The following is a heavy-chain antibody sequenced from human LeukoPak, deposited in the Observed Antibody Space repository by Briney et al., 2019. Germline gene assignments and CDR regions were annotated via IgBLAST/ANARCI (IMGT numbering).Heavy chain of an antibody. CDR2: IIPIFGTA. V-gene: IGHV1-69*01. Sequence: ASVTVSFTASVCTFSSYAISWVRQAPGQGLEWMGGIIPIFGTANYAQKFQGRVTINPDETTSTAYMELSSLRSEDTGVYYCARGAGGYFSSTSCYYMDVWGKGTTGTVSS. J-gene: IGHJ6*03. D-gene: IGHD2-2*01. CDR3: ARGAGGYFSSTSCYYMDV. CDR1: VCTFSSYA.